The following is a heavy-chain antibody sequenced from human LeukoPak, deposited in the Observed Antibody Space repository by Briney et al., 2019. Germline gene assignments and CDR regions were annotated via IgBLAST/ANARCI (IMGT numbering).Heavy chain of an antibody. J-gene: IGHJ4*02. Sequence: PSETLSLTCAVYGGSFSGYYWSWIRQPPGKGLEWIGEINHSGSTNYNPSLKSRVTISVDTSKNQFSLKLSSVTAADTAVYYCARRTGYYLRYFDYWGQGTLVTVSS. D-gene: IGHD3/OR15-3a*01. CDR3: ARRTGYYLRYFDY. CDR2: INHSGST. V-gene: IGHV4-34*01. CDR1: GGSFSGYY.